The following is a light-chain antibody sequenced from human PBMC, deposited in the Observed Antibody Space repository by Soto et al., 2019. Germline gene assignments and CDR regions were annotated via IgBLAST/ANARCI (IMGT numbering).Light chain of an antibody. CDR3: QQYYNSPLA. V-gene: IGKV4-1*01. Sequence: DIVMTQSPDSLAVSLGERATIKCKSSRSILHSSDNQNHLAWYQKKPGQPTKLLIYWASTRESGVPDRFSGSGSGTVFTLTISSLQAEDVAVYYCQQYYNSPLAFGQGTRVEIK. CDR1: RSILHSSDNQNH. CDR2: WAS. J-gene: IGKJ1*01.